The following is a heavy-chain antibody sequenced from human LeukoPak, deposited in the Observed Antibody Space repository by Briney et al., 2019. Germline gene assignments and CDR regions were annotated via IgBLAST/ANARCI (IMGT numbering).Heavy chain of an antibody. CDR2: INPNSGGT. CDR1: GYTFTGYY. CDR3: ARVRDRITMVRGVIMLDY. V-gene: IGHV1-2*02. Sequence: ASVKVSCKASGYTFTGYYMHWVRQAPGQGLAWMGWINPNSGGTNYAQKFQGRVTMTRDTSISTAYMGLSRLRSDDTAVYYCARVRDRITMVRGVIMLDYWGQGTLVTVSS. D-gene: IGHD3-10*01. J-gene: IGHJ4*02.